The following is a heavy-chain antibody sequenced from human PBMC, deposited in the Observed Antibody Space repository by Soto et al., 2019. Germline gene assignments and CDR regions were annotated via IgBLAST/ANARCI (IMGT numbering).Heavy chain of an antibody. J-gene: IGHJ6*02. V-gene: IGHV3-33*08. CDR3: ARDGLQWLENYYYYYGMDV. D-gene: IGHD6-19*01. CDR1: GFTFSSYA. Sequence: VGSLRLSCAASGFTFSSYAMNWVRQAPGKGLEWVAVIWYDGSNKYYADSVKGRFTISRDNSKNTPYLQMNSLRAEDTAVYYCARDGLQWLENYYYYYGMDVWGQGTTVTVS. CDR2: IWYDGSNK.